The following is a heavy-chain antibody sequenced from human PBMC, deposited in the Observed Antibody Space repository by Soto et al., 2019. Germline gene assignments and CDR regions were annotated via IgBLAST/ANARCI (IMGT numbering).Heavy chain of an antibody. D-gene: IGHD2-15*01. CDR1: GGSVSSASCS. CDR2: IYYSGTT. Sequence: SETLSPTCTVSGGSVSSASCSCSWIRHPPLNGLEWIGYIYYSGTTNYNPTLKRRVIISLHTSQNHCSLKLPSVTAAATTADYCASVTIADDDLDIWGQGTMVTVSS. J-gene: IGHJ3*02. V-gene: IGHV4-61*03. CDR3: ASVTIADDDLDI.